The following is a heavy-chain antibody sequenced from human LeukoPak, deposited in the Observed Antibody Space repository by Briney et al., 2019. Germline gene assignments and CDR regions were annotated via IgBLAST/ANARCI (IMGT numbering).Heavy chain of an antibody. Sequence: PSKTLSLTCTVSGGSLRNYYWSWIRQTPGKALEWIGYIYYTGTTKYNPSLKSRATISLDTSKNQFSLMLTSVTAADTALFFCARGYDIDVWGQGTTVTVSS. CDR2: IYYTGTT. CDR3: ARGYDIDV. CDR1: GGSLRNYY. V-gene: IGHV4-59*01. J-gene: IGHJ6*02.